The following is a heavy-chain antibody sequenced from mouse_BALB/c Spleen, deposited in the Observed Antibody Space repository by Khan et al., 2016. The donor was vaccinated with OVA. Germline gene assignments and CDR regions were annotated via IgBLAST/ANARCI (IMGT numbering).Heavy chain of an antibody. CDR2: INPSSGHT. J-gene: IGHJ2*01. V-gene: IGHV1-7*01. CDR1: GYTFSNYW. CDR3: ARDRIDY. Sequence: QVQLQQSGAELAKPGASVKMSCKASGYTFSNYWIHWVKQRPGQGLVWIGYINPSSGHTYYNQTLNDKATLTTDKSSSTAFMQLSSLTSEDSAVDYCARDRIDYWGQGTTLTVSS.